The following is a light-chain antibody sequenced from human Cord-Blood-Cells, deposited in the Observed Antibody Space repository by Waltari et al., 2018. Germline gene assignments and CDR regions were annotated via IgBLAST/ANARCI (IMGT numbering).Light chain of an antibody. CDR1: QSISSY. J-gene: IGKJ4*02. CDR2: AAS. Sequence: DIQMTQSPSSLSASVGDRVTITCRASQSISSYLNWYQQKPGKAPKLLIYAASSLQSGVPSRFSRSGSATDFTLTISSLQPEDFATYYCQQSYSTPLTFGGGTKVDIK. CDR3: QQSYSTPLT. V-gene: IGKV1-39*01.